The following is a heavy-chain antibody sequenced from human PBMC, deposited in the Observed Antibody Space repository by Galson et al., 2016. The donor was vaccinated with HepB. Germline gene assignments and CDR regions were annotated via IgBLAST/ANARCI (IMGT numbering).Heavy chain of an antibody. V-gene: IGHV1-2*02. Sequence: SVKVSCKASGYTLSDYFMHWVRQAPGQGLEWLGRINPTSGDTTYSQKFQGRVTVTRDTSINTAYMEVTRLRPDDTAGYYCARQYQLLRFDPWGQGTLVTVSS. J-gene: IGHJ5*02. CDR3: ARQYQLLRFDP. CDR1: GYTLSDYF. CDR2: INPTSGDT. D-gene: IGHD2-2*01.